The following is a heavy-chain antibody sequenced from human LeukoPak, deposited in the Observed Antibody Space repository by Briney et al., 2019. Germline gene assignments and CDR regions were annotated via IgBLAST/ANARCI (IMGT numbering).Heavy chain of an antibody. CDR1: GCSISSYY. CDR3: ARGNGGYDFDY. CDR2: IYTSGST. J-gene: IGHJ4*02. D-gene: IGHD5-12*01. V-gene: IGHV4-4*07. Sequence: SETLSLTCTVYGCSISSYYWSWIRKPAGKGLEWIGRIYTSGSTNYNPSLKSRVTISVDKSKNQFTLKLSSVTAADTAVYYCARGNGGYDFDYWGQGTLVTVSS.